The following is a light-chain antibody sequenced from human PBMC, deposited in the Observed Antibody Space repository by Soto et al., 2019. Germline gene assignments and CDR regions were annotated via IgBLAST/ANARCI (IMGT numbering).Light chain of an antibody. CDR3: QQSFSPLWT. Sequence: DIQMTQSPSSLFASVGDRVTITCRASQSISNYLNWYQQKPGKAPKLLIYAASSMQSGVPSRLSGSGSETDFTLTISILQPDDSATYYCQQSFSPLWTFGQGTKVEV. CDR2: AAS. CDR1: QSISNY. V-gene: IGKV1-39*01. J-gene: IGKJ1*01.